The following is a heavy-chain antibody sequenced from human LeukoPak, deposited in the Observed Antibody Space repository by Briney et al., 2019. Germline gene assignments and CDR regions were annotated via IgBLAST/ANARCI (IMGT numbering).Heavy chain of an antibody. CDR1: GFTFSSCG. Sequence: GRSLRLSCAASGFTFSSCGMHWVRQAPGKGLEWVAVISYDGSNKYYADSVKGRFTISSDNSKNTLFLEMNSLRAEDTAVYYCAKARTSGWYLDAFNIWGQGTMVTVSS. CDR3: AKARTSGWYLDAFNI. CDR2: ISYDGSNK. D-gene: IGHD6-13*01. J-gene: IGHJ3*02. V-gene: IGHV3-30*18.